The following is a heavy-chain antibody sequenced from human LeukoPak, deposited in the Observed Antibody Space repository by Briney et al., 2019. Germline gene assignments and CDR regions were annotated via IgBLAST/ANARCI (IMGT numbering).Heavy chain of an antibody. CDR2: IYNGGNT. J-gene: IGHJ4*02. V-gene: IGHV3-66*01. CDR1: GLIVSSNY. D-gene: IGHD1-26*01. CDR3: ARDRSGMYGELDY. Sequence: GGSLRLSCAASGLIVSSNYMSWVRQAPGKGLEWVSIIYNGGNTYYADSVKGRFSISRENSKNTLYLQMSSLRAEDTAVYYCARDRSGMYGELDYWGQGTPVTVSS.